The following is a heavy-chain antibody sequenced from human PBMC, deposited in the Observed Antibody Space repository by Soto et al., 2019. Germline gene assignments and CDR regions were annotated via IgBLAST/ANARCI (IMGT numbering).Heavy chain of an antibody. J-gene: IGHJ4*02. CDR1: GFTFSSYG. Sequence: PGGSLRLSCAASGFTFSSYGMHWVRQAPGKGLEWVAVISYDGSNKYYADSVKGRFTIYRDNSKNTLYLQMNSLRAEDTAVYYCAKDHAAAGYDYWGQATLGTVS. CDR2: ISYDGSNK. V-gene: IGHV3-30*18. CDR3: AKDHAAAGYDY. D-gene: IGHD6-13*01.